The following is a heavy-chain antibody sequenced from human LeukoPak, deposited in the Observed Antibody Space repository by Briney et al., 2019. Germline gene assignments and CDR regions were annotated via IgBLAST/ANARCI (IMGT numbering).Heavy chain of an antibody. Sequence: GGSLRLSCAASGFTLTNFAMSWVRQAPGKGLEWVSAFRHFDETTFYADSVKGRFTISRDNSKNTRYLQMNSLIAEDTAVYYCVMGIAAYYWGQGTLVTVSS. V-gene: IGHV3-23*01. J-gene: IGHJ4*02. CDR3: VMGIAAYY. CDR2: FRHFDETT. D-gene: IGHD6-13*01. CDR1: GFTLTNFA.